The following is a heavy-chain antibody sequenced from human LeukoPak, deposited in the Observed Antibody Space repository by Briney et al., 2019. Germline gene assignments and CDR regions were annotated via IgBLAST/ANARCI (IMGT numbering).Heavy chain of an antibody. CDR3: ARCADSSGPYGP. J-gene: IGHJ5*02. CDR2: INSNSGGT. CDR1: GYTFTGYF. Sequence: ASVKVSCKASGYTFTGYFIHWVRQAPGQGLEWMGWINSNSGGTKFAQNFQGRVTMTRDTSISTAYMELSRLRDDDTAVYYCARCADSSGPYGPWGQGTLVTASS. V-gene: IGHV1-2*02. D-gene: IGHD3-22*01.